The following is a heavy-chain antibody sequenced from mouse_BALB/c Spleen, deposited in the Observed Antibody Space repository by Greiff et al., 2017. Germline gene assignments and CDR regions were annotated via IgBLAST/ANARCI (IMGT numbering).Heavy chain of an antibody. CDR2: IWAGGST. CDR3: AREGYYGSSYVFAY. J-gene: IGHJ3*01. Sequence: QVQLQQSGPGLVAPSQSLSITCTVSGFSLTSYGVHWVRQPPGKGLEWLGVIWAGGSTNYNSALMSRLSISKDNSKSQVFLKMNSLQTDDTAMYYCAREGYYGSSYVFAYWGQGTLVTVSA. CDR1: GFSLTSYG. V-gene: IGHV2-9*02. D-gene: IGHD1-1*01.